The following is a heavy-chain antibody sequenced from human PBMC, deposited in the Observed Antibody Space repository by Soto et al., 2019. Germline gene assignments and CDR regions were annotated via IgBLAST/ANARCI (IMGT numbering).Heavy chain of an antibody. V-gene: IGHV4-59*01. D-gene: IGHD3-16*01. CDR3: ARGVDYYATSGYFSFDS. J-gene: IGHJ4*02. CDR2: VHYSGST. CDR1: GGSFHNFY. Sequence: SETLSLTCNLSGGSFHNFYWLWIRQPPGKGLEWVGHVHYSGSTNYSPSLNSRATISLDTSKSQLSLKLLSATAADTAMYFCARGVDYYATSGYFSFDSGGQGIPDTVSS.